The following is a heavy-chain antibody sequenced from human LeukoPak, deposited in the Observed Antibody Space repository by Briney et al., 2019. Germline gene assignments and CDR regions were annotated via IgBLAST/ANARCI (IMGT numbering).Heavy chain of an antibody. D-gene: IGHD5-18*01. V-gene: IGHV3-53*01. J-gene: IGHJ4*02. Sequence: GGSLRLSCAASGFAVSSNYMTWVRQAPGKGLEWVSVIYSGDSTYYADSVKGRFTTSRDNSKNTLYLQMNSLRAEDTAVYYCARGVGTATDYWGQGTLVTVSS. CDR1: GFAVSSNY. CDR3: ARGVGTATDY. CDR2: IYSGDST.